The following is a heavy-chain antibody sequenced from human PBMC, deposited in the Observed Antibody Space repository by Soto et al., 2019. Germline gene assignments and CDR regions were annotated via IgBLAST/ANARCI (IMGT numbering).Heavy chain of an antibody. CDR1: GLSISSSSYF. CDR3: ARGDDYSYGWGFDP. V-gene: IGHV4-39*01. CDR2: IYYSGTN. Sequence: DPLSLTFTVPGLSISSSSYFWGWIRQPPGKGVEWMGSIYYSGTNSYKPSLKSRSTTSVDTSKDQFSLKLSSVTAADTAVYYCARGDDYSYGWGFDPWGQGALVTVSS. J-gene: IGHJ5*02. D-gene: IGHD5-18*01.